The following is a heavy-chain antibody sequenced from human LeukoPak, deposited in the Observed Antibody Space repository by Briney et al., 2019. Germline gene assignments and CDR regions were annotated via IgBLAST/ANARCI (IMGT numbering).Heavy chain of an antibody. CDR2: LYWDGNK. J-gene: IGHJ4*02. Sequence: SVPTLVKPTQTLTLTCTVSGFSITTNGLGVGWIRQSPVKALEWLAILYWDGNKRHSPSLRNRVTITRDTSKNQVVLTVTNMDPVDTGTYYCAHSLRRRSCAGGSCYFFDYWGRGTLVTVSS. D-gene: IGHD2-8*02. CDR1: GFSITTNGLG. V-gene: IGHV2-5*02. CDR3: AHSLRRRSCAGGSCYFFDY.